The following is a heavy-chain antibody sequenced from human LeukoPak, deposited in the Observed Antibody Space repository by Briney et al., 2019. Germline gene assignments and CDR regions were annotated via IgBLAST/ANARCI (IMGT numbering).Heavy chain of an antibody. CDR3: ATAGAVTPPRL. CDR1: GFTFSDYY. CDR2: ISSSSSYT. V-gene: IGHV3-11*05. D-gene: IGHD4-17*01. Sequence: GGSLRLSCAASGFTFSDYYMSWIRQAPGKGLEWVSYISSSSSYTNYADSVKGRFTISRDNAKNSLYLQMNSLSAEDTAVYYCATAGAVTPPRLWGQGTLVTVSS. J-gene: IGHJ4*02.